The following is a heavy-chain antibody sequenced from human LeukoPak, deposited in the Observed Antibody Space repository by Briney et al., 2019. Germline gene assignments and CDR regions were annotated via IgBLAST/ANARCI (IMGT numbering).Heavy chain of an antibody. CDR2: ISAYNGNT. CDR1: GYTFTSYG. J-gene: IGHJ5*02. Sequence: ASVKVSCKASGYTFTSYGISWVRQAPGQGLEWMGWISAYNGNTNYARKLQGRVTMTTDTSTSTAYMELRSLRSDDTAVYYCARVPIYSHIPGTLFDPWGQGTLVTVSS. D-gene: IGHD2-21*01. V-gene: IGHV1-18*01. CDR3: ARVPIYSHIPGTLFDP.